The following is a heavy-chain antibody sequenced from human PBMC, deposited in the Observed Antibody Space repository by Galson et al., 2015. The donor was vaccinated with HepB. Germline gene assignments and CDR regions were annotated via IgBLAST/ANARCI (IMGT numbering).Heavy chain of an antibody. V-gene: IGHV3-7*03. D-gene: IGHD6-25*01. J-gene: IGHJ4*02. CDR1: GFTFSSYW. CDR3: ANLRNTGYSSGWLRGRDY. CDR2: IKQDGSEK. Sequence: SLRLSCAASGFTFSSYWMSWVRQAPGKGLEWVANIKQDGSEKYYVDSVKGRFTISRDNSKNTLYLQMNSLRAEDTAVYYCANLRNTGYSSGWLRGRDYWGQGTLVTVSS.